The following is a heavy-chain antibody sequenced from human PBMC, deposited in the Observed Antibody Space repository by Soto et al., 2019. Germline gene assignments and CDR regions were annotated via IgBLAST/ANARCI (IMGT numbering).Heavy chain of an antibody. CDR2: ISGSGVST. CDR3: AKFYCISIMCQVPAAKSTGGFEI. Sequence: EPQLLESGGGVGHPGGSLRLSCAASGFTFSSYAMSWVRQAPGKGLEWVAAISGSGVSTYYADSVRGRSTISRDNSKKTVDLQMNSLRAEDTAVYYCAKFYCISIMCQVPAAKSTGGFEISGQGTLVTVS. J-gene: IGHJ3*02. CDR1: GFTFSSYA. V-gene: IGHV3-23*01. D-gene: IGHD2-2*01.